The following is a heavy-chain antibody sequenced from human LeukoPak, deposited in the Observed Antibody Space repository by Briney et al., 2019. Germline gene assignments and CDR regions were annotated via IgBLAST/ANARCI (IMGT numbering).Heavy chain of an antibody. CDR2: FDPEDGET. CDR1: GYTLTELS. CDR3: AAARPYSGSYYDWYFDL. V-gene: IGHV1-24*01. D-gene: IGHD1-26*01. J-gene: IGHJ2*01. Sequence: ASVKVSCKVSGYTLTELSMHWVRQAPGKGLEWMGGFDPEDGETIYAQKFQGRVTMTEDTSTDTAYMELSSLRSEDTAVYYCAAARPYSGSYYDWYFDLWGRGTLVTVSS.